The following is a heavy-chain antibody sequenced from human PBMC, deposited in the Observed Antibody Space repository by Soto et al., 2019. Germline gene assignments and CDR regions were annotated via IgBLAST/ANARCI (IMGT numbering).Heavy chain of an antibody. J-gene: IGHJ4*02. CDR1: GGSISSSSYY. Sequence: SETLSLTCTVSGGSISSSSYYWGWIRQPPGKGLEWIGSIYYSGSTYYNPSLKGRVDISVDTSKNQFSLKLSSVTAADTAVYYCARDHAGSGTINFDYWGQGTLVTVSS. CDR2: IYYSGST. V-gene: IGHV4-39*07. D-gene: IGHD3-10*01. CDR3: ARDHAGSGTINFDY.